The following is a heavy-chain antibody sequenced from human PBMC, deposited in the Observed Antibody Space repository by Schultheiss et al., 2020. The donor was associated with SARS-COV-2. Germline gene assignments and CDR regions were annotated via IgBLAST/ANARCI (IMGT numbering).Heavy chain of an antibody. CDR1: GYTFTGYY. CDR3: ARGFGDSGSWKETPVVGHAGHYGMDV. J-gene: IGHJ6*02. CDR2: INPNSGGT. D-gene: IGHD6-13*01. Sequence: ASVKVSCKASGYTFTGYYMHWVRQAPGQGLEWMGWINPNSGGTNYAQKFQGRVTMTEDTSTDIAYMELSSLRSEDTAVYYCARGFGDSGSWKETPVVGHAGHYGMDVWGQGTTVTVSS. V-gene: IGHV1-2*02.